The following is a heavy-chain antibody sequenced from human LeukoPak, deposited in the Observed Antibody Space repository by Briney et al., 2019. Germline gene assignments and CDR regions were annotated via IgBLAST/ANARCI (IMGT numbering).Heavy chain of an antibody. CDR3: AKDAYRSGSPRSFDY. CDR2: ISYDGSLK. J-gene: IGHJ4*02. D-gene: IGHD3-10*01. V-gene: IGHV3-30-3*01. CDR1: GFTFSTSA. Sequence: GGSLRFSCAASGFTFSTSALNWVRQSPGKGLEWLAVISYDGSLKYYADSVKGRFTVSRDNSNSALYLQMNSLTTEDTALYFCAKDAYRSGSPRSFDYWGQGTLVTISS.